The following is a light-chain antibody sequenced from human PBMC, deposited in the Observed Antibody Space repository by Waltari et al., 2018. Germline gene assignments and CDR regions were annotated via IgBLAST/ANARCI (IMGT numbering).Light chain of an antibody. Sequence: AIRMTQPPSSFPASIGDRATITCRASQGVSSSLAWYQQKPGKAPKLLIFATSTLQSGVPSRFSGSGSGTEFTLTVSCLQSEDFATYYCQQYYSYPYTFGQGTKLEIK. V-gene: IGKV1-8*01. CDR1: QGVSSS. CDR3: QQYYSYPYT. J-gene: IGKJ2*01. CDR2: ATS.